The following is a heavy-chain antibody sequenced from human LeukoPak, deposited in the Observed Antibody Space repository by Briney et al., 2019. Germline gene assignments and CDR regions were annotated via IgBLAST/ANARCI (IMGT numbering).Heavy chain of an antibody. Sequence: ASVKVSCKAFGYTFTRYYMHWVRQAPGQGPEWMGVINPSGSSTTYAQTFQGRVTMTRDTSTGTVYMDLSSLRSEDTAVYYCASAGHGFLFDFWGQGTLVTVSS. J-gene: IGHJ4*02. CDR2: INPSGSST. V-gene: IGHV1-46*01. D-gene: IGHD2/OR15-2a*01. CDR1: GYTFTRYY. CDR3: ASAGHGFLFDF.